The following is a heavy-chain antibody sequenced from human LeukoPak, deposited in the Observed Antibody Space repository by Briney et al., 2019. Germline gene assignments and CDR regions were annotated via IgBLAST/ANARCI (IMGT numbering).Heavy chain of an antibody. J-gene: IGHJ6*02. CDR3: AKDKSMDV. V-gene: IGHV3-23*01. CDR1: GFTFSSYV. Sequence: GGSLRLSCAASGFTFSSYVMSWVRQAPGKGLEWVSGISGSGDSTYYADFVKGRFTISRYNSKNALYLQMNSLRAEDTAVYYCAKDKSMDVWGLGTTVTVSS. CDR2: ISGSGDST.